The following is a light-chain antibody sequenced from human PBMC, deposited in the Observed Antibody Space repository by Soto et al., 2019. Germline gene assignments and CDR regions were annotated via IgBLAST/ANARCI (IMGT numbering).Light chain of an antibody. CDR2: SNN. V-gene: IGLV1-44*01. CDR3: GAWDDNLTVLV. CDR1: SSNIGSKS. Sequence: QSVLTQPPSVSGTPGQTVTISCSGGSSNIGSKSVQWYQQLPDTAPKLLIYSNNQRPSGVPDRFSGSKSGTSASLAISGLQSEDEAHYYCGAWDDNLTVLVFGGGTKLTVL. J-gene: IGLJ2*01.